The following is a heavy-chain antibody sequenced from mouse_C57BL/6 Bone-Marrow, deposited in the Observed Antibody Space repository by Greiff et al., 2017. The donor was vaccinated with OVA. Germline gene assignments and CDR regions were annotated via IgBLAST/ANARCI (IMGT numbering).Heavy chain of an antibody. CDR1: GFTFSSYA. CDR2: ISAGGSYT. CDR3: AREKGNWYFDV. V-gene: IGHV5-4*01. Sequence: EVKVEESGGGLVKPGGSLKLSCAASGFTFSSYAMSWVRQTPEKRLEWVATISAGGSYTYYPDNVKGRFTISRDNAKNNLYLQMSHLKSEDTAMYYCAREKGNWYFDVWGTGTTVTVSS. J-gene: IGHJ1*03.